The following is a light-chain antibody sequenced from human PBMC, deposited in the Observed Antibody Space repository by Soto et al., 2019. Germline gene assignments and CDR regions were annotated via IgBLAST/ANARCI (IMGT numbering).Light chain of an antibody. Sequence: DIKMTQSPSTLSGSVGDRVTITCRASQTISSWLAWYQQKPGKAPKLLIYKASTLKSGVPSRFSGSGSGTEFTLTISSLQPDDFATYYCQQYSSYWTFGQGTKV. V-gene: IGKV1-5*03. CDR3: QQYSSYWT. CDR2: KAS. CDR1: QTISSW. J-gene: IGKJ1*01.